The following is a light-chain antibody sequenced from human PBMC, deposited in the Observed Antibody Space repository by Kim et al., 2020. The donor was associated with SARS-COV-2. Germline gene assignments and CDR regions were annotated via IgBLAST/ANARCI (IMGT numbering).Light chain of an antibody. CDR3: QVWDSSSDHPV. V-gene: IGLV3-21*04. J-gene: IGLJ3*02. CDR2: YDS. CDR1: NIGSKS. Sequence: APGKTARITCGGNNIGSKSVHWYQRKPGQAPVLVIYYDSERPSGIPERFSGSNSGNTATLSISRVEAGDEADYYCQVWDSSSDHPVFGGGTQLTVL.